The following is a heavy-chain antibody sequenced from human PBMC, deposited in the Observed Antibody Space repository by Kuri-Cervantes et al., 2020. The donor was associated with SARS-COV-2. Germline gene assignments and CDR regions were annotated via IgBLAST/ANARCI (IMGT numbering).Heavy chain of an antibody. CDR1: GFTFSSYA. CDR3: AKDIPSGYSSGWYVPGADY. J-gene: IGHJ4*02. V-gene: IGHV3-21*04. D-gene: IGHD6-19*01. Sequence: GESLKISCAASGFTFSSYAMHWVRQAPGKGLEWVSSISSSTIYMYYADSVQGRFTISRDNAKNSLYLQMNSLRAEDTALYYCAKDIPSGYSSGWYVPGADYWGQGTLVTVSS. CDR2: ISSSTIYM.